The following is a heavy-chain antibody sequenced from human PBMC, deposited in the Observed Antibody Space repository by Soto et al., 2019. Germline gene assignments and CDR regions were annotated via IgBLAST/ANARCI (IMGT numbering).Heavy chain of an antibody. CDR2: ISSTGSGT. CDR3: ARDFGHGYYLDY. J-gene: IGHJ4*02. Sequence: GSLRLSCAASGFTFSSYEMHWVRQAPGKGLEWISYISSTGSGTHYADSVKGRFTISRDNAESSLYLQMNSLRDEDTAVYFCARDFGHGYYLDYWGRGTLVTVSS. V-gene: IGHV3-48*03. CDR1: GFTFSSYE. D-gene: IGHD3-3*01.